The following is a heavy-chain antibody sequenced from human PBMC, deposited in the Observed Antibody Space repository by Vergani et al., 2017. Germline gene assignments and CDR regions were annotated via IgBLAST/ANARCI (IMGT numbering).Heavy chain of an antibody. CDR2: INSDGSST. V-gene: IGHV3-74*01. CDR3: ARSRTRDCSSTSCYGFGDYYYYYYMDV. CDR1: GFTFSSYW. Sequence: EVQLVESGGGLVQPGGSLRLSCAASGFTFSSYWMHWVRQAPGKGLVWVSRINSDGSSTSYADPVKGRFTISRDNAKNTLYLQMNSLRAEDTAVYYCARSRTRDCSSTSCYGFGDYYYYYYMDVWGKGTTVTVSS. J-gene: IGHJ6*03. D-gene: IGHD2-2*01.